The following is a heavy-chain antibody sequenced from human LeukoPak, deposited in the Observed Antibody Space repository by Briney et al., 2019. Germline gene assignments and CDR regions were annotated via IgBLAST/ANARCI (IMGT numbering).Heavy chain of an antibody. CDR2: ISGSGGST. J-gene: IGHJ3*02. Sequence: GGSLRLSCAASRFTFSSYAMNWVRQAPGKGLEWVSAISGSGGSTYFADSVKGRFTISRDNSKNTLYLQMNRLGADDTAVYYCAKDRSYYGSGSYYSMDAFDIWGQGTMVTVSS. D-gene: IGHD3-10*01. CDR3: AKDRSYYGSGSYYSMDAFDI. V-gene: IGHV3-23*01. CDR1: RFTFSSYA.